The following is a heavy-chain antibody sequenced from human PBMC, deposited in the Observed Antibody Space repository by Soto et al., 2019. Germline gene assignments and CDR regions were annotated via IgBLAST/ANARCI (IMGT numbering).Heavy chain of an antibody. CDR1: GFTFSDYY. J-gene: IGHJ6*03. D-gene: IGHD3-9*01. CDR3: AREEEERGPINDYYYYYMDV. V-gene: IGHV3-11*01. Sequence: QVQLVESGGGLVKPGGSLRLSCAASGFTFSDYYMSWIRQAPGKGLEWVSYISSSGSTMYYADSVKGRFTISRDNAKNSLYLQMNSLRAEDTAVYYCAREEEERGPINDYYYYYMDVWGKGTTVTVSS. CDR2: ISSSGSTM.